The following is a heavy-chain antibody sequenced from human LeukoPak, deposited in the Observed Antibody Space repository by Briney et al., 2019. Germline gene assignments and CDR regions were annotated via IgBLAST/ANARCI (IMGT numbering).Heavy chain of an antibody. V-gene: IGHV4-31*03. Sequence: SQTLSLTCTVSGGSISSGGYYWSWIRQHPGKGLEWIGYIYYSGSTYYNPSLKSRVTISVDTSKNQFSLKLSSVTAADTAVYYCARVTDDEGSGSDWFDPWGQGTLVTVSS. J-gene: IGHJ5*02. CDR1: GGSISSGGYY. CDR2: IYYSGST. D-gene: IGHD3-10*01. CDR3: ARVTDDEGSGSDWFDP.